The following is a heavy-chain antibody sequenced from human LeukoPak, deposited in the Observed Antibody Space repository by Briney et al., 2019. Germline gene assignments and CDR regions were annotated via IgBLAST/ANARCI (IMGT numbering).Heavy chain of an antibody. CDR1: GGTFISYA. CDR3: ARDRPDRGYSYGYYFDY. V-gene: IGHV1-69*05. Sequence: ASVKVSCKASGGTFISYAISWVRQAPGQGLEWMGRIIPIFGTANYAQKFQGRVTITTDDSTSTAYMELSILRSEDTAVYYCARDRPDRGYSYGYYFDYWGQGTLVTVSS. D-gene: IGHD5-18*01. J-gene: IGHJ4*02. CDR2: IIPIFGTA.